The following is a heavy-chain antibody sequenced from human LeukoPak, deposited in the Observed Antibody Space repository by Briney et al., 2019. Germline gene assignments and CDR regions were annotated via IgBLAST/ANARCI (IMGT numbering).Heavy chain of an antibody. V-gene: IGHV4-39*01. Sequence: SETLSLTCTVSGGSISSSSYYWGWIRQPPGKGLEWIGSIYYSGSTYYNPSLKSRVTISVGTSKNQFSLKLSSVTAADTAVYYCARVVPAAIGYYQHWGQGTLVTVFS. CDR3: ARVVPAAIGYYQH. J-gene: IGHJ1*01. CDR2: IYYSGST. CDR1: GGSISSSSYY. D-gene: IGHD2-2*02.